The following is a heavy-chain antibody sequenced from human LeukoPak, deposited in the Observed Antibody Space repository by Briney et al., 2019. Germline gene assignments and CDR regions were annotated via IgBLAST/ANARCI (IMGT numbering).Heavy chain of an antibody. J-gene: IGHJ4*02. CDR2: IKSRADGGTT. Sequence: GGSLRLSCAASGFTFSNAWMSWIRQALGKGLEWVGPIKSRADGGTTDYATPVKGRVTISRDDSKNTLYLQMNSLKNEDTAVYYCTRATYYYESSGNQRYFFDYWGQGTLVTVSS. D-gene: IGHD3-22*01. CDR3: TRATYYYESSGNQRYFFDY. CDR1: GFTFSNAW. V-gene: IGHV3-15*01.